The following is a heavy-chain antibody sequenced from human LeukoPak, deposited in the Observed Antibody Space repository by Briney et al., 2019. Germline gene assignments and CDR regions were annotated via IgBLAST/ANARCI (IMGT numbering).Heavy chain of an antibody. CDR2: IYYSGST. V-gene: IGHV4-59*01. D-gene: IGHD3-3*01. CDR1: GGSISSYY. J-gene: IGHJ4*02. Sequence: PSETLSLTCTVSGGSISSYYWSWIRQPPGKGLEWIGYIYYSGSTNYNPSLESRATISVDTSKNQFSLELSSVTAADTAVYYCARDRSEFDYWGQGTLVTVSS. CDR3: ARDRSEFDY.